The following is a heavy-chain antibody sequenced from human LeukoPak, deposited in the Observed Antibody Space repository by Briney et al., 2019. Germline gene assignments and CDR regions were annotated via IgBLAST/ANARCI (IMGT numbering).Heavy chain of an antibody. CDR1: GFTFSSYW. V-gene: IGHV3-7*01. J-gene: IGHJ5*02. Sequence: GGSLRLSCAASGFTFSSYWMSWVRQAPGKGLEWVANIKQDGSEKYYVDSVKGRFTISRDNAKNSLYLQMNSLRAEDTAVYYCARVPYYGSGSYYWFDPWGQGTLVTVSS. CDR3: ARVPYYGSGSYYWFDP. D-gene: IGHD3-10*01. CDR2: IKQDGSEK.